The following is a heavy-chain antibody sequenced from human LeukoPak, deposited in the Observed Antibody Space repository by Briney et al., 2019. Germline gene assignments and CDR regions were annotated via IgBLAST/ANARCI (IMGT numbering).Heavy chain of an antibody. CDR1: GGSISSSY. Sequence: PSETLSLTCTVSGGSISSSYWSWIRQPPGKGLEWIGYIHYSGSTNYNPSLKSRVTISADTSKNQFSLKLTSVTAADTAVYFCARGGYYGSGNDFRFDPWGQGTLVTVSS. D-gene: IGHD3-10*01. CDR2: IHYSGST. V-gene: IGHV4-59*01. J-gene: IGHJ5*02. CDR3: ARGGYYGSGNDFRFDP.